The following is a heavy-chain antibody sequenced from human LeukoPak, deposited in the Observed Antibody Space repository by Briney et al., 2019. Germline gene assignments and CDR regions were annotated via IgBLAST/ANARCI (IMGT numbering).Heavy chain of an antibody. CDR3: ARSTSSSGRPLYYFDY. D-gene: IGHD1-26*01. V-gene: IGHV1-46*01. J-gene: IGHJ4*02. CDR1: GYTFSSYY. Sequence: ASVKVSCKASGYTFSSYYIHWVRQAPGQGLEWMGMIYCSGGTTNYAQKFQGRVAMTRDTATSTVYMELSSLRSEDTAAFYCARSTSSSGRPLYYFDYWGQGSLLTVSS. CDR2: IYCSGGTT.